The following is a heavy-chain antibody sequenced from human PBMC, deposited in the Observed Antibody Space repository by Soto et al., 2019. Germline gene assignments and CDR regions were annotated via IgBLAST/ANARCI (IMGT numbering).Heavy chain of an antibody. Sequence: SDTLSLTCTVSGGSISSYYWNWIRQPPGKGLEWIGYIYYSGSTNYNPSPKSRVTISVDTSKNQFSLKLSSVTAADTAVYYCARLYYDSSGSYYFDYWGQGALVTVSS. CDR1: GGSISSYY. J-gene: IGHJ4*02. V-gene: IGHV4-59*08. D-gene: IGHD3-22*01. CDR2: IYYSGST. CDR3: ARLYYDSSGSYYFDY.